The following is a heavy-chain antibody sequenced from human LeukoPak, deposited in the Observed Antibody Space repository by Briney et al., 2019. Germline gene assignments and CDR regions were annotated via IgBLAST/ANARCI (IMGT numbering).Heavy chain of an antibody. CDR2: ISGSGGST. CDR3: ARRGGSNGWGDFDI. Sequence: GGSLRLSCAASGFTFSSYAMSWVRQAPGKGLEWVSAISGSGGSTYYADSVKGRFTISRDNSKSTLYLQMNSLSGEDTALYYCARRGGSNGWGDFDIWGQGTMVTVSS. V-gene: IGHV3-23*01. J-gene: IGHJ3*02. D-gene: IGHD6-19*01. CDR1: GFTFSSYA.